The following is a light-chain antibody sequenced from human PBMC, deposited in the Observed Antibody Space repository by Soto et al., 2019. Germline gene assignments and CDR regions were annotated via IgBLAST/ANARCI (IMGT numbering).Light chain of an antibody. CDR1: QSVSTY. Sequence: EIVLTQSPVTLYLSPGERATLSCRASQSVSTYLAWYQQKPGQAPRLLIYDASNRATGIPARFSGSGSVTDFTLTITSLEPEDFAVYYCQQRTNGPPGYSFGQGTKLEIK. V-gene: IGKV3-11*01. J-gene: IGKJ2*03. CDR3: QQRTNGPPGYS. CDR2: DAS.